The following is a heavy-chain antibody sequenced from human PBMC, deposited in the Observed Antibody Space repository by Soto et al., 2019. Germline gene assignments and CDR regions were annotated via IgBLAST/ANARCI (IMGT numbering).Heavy chain of an antibody. J-gene: IGHJ5*02. CDR3: AKGTQTGYYDSGNFYSSVP. Sequence: SETLSLTCAVSGGSFHGYSLSWIRQPPGKGLEWIGEISHSGDVTFNPTFKSGVSILLDTYKTQMSLQLSTVCAGGTDISYCAKGTQTGYYDSGNFYSSVPWGQGTMVTVSS. V-gene: IGHV4-34*01. CDR1: GGSFHGYS. CDR2: ISHSGDV. D-gene: IGHD3-10*01.